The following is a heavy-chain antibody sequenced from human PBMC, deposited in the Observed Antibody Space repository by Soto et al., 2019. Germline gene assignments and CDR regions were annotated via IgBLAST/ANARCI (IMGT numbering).Heavy chain of an antibody. D-gene: IGHD6-13*01. J-gene: IGHJ2*01. Sequence: QVQLQESGPGLVKPSETLALTCTVSGGSISRYYWSWIRQPPGKGLEWIGYIYYSGRTNYKPPLNSRATIAVDTPNNQFSLKLRSETAANTAVYYCARHSLNDSSSKHYYFHLRGRDTLVTVSS. CDR1: GGSISRYY. CDR3: ARHSLNDSSSKHYYFHL. V-gene: IGHV4-59*08. CDR2: IYYSGRT.